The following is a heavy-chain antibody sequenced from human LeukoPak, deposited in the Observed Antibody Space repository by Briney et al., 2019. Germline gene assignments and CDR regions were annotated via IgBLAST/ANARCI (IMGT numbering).Heavy chain of an antibody. V-gene: IGHV4-39*01. D-gene: IGHD1-26*01. CDR1: GGSISSSSYY. CDR3: ARVVGADDYYYYYMDV. Sequence: PSETLSLNCTVSGGSISSSSYYWGWIRQPPGKGLERIGSIYYSGSTYYNPSLKSRVTISVDTSKNQFSLKLSSVTAADTAVYYCARVVGADDYYYYYMDVWGKGTTVTVSS. J-gene: IGHJ6*03. CDR2: IYYSGST.